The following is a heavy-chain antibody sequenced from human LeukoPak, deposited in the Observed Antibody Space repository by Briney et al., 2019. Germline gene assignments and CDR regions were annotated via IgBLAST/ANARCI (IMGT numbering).Heavy chain of an antibody. Sequence: ASVKFSCKASGYTFTGYYMHWVRQAPGQGLEWMGWINPNSGGTNYAQKFQGRVTMTRDTSISTAYMELSRLRSDDTAVYYCARSKTGLRHDAFDIWGQGTMVTVSS. CDR2: INPNSGGT. D-gene: IGHD1-1*01. J-gene: IGHJ3*02. CDR3: ARSKTGLRHDAFDI. V-gene: IGHV1-2*02. CDR1: GYTFTGYY.